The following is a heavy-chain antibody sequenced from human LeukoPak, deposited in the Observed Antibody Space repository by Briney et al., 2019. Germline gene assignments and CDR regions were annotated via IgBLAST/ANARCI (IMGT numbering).Heavy chain of an antibody. CDR1: GFAFSRFA. CDR3: AKPYCSSTSCSNWFDP. CDR2: IWYDGSNK. D-gene: IGHD2-2*01. V-gene: IGHV3-33*06. J-gene: IGHJ5*02. Sequence: PGGSLRLSCVASGFAFSRFAMNWVRQAPGKGLEWVAVIWYDGSNKYYADSVKGRFTISRDNSKNTLYLQVNSLRAEDTAVYYCAKPYCSSTSCSNWFDPWGQGTLVTVSS.